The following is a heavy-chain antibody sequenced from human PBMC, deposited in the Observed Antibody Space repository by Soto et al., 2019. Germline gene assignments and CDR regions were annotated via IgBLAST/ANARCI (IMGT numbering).Heavy chain of an antibody. CDR3: ARDTPPAELDY. V-gene: IGHV3-48*03. J-gene: IGHJ4*02. CDR2: IARDGETT. Sequence: AGGSLRLSCEDSGFSFSYYEMNWVRQFPGEGLEWVAYIARDGETTFYADSVEGRFVVSRDNAKSSLFLQMDRLTGDDTAVYFCARDTPPAELDYWGQGSLVTVSS. D-gene: IGHD1-1*01. CDR1: GFSFSYYE.